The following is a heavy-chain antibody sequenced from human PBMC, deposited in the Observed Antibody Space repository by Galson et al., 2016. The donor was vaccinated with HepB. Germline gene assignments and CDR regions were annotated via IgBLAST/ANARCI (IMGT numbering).Heavy chain of an antibody. CDR3: ARQDRAGLVNF. V-gene: IGHV4-39*01. Sequence: ETLSLTCTVSGGSISSSFYYWAWIRQPPGEGLEWIGNIYYSGTTYYNPSLQSRVTISVDTSKNQFSLSLSFVTAADTAVYSCARQDRAGLVNFWGQGTMVAVSS. J-gene: IGHJ3*01. CDR1: GGSISSSFYY. D-gene: IGHD3/OR15-3a*01. CDR2: IYYSGTT.